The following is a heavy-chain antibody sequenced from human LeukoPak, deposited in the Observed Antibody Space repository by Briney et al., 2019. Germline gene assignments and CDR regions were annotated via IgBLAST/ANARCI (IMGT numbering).Heavy chain of an antibody. V-gene: IGHV3-73*01. CDR3: RYYDSSASHDAFDI. CDR2: IRSKANSYAT. D-gene: IGHD3-22*01. Sequence: GGSLKLSCAASGFTFSGSAMHWVRQASRKGLEWVGRIRSKANSYATAYAASVKGRLTISRDDSKNTAYLQMNSLKTEDTAVYYCRYYDSSASHDAFDIWGQGTMVTVSS. CDR1: GFTFSGSA. J-gene: IGHJ3*02.